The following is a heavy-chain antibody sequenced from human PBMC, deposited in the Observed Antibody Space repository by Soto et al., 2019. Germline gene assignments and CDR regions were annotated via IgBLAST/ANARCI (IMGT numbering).Heavy chain of an antibody. V-gene: IGHV1-18*01. D-gene: IGHD2-15*01. Sequence: QVQLVQSGAEVKKPGASVKVSCKASGYTFTSYGISWVRQAPGQGLEWMGWISAYNGNTNYAQKLQGRVTMTTDTSTSTAYMELRSLRPDDTAVYYCARNGSGTGYCSGGSCYLDYWGQGTLVTVSS. J-gene: IGHJ4*02. CDR2: ISAYNGNT. CDR1: GYTFTSYG. CDR3: ARNGSGTGYCSGGSCYLDY.